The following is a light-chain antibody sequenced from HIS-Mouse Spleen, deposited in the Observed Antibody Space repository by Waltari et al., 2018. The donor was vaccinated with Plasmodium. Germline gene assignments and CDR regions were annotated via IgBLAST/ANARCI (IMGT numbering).Light chain of an antibody. Sequence: DIQMNQSPSSLSASVGDRVPITCQASQDISNYLNWYQQKPGKAPKLLIYDASNLETGVPSRFSGSGSGTDFTFTISSLQPEDIATYYCQQYDNLPYTFGQGTKLEIK. CDR1: QDISNY. CDR2: DAS. V-gene: IGKV1-33*01. J-gene: IGKJ2*01. CDR3: QQYDNLPYT.